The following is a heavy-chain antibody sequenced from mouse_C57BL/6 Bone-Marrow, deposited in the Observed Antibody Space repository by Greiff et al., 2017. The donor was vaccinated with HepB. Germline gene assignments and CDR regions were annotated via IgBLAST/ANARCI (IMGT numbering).Heavy chain of an antibody. CDR1: GFTFSDYG. J-gene: IGHJ2*01. CDR2: ISSGSSTI. CDR3: ARPTTVVAEDYFDY. V-gene: IGHV5-17*01. D-gene: IGHD1-1*01. Sequence: EVQLQESGGGLVKPGGSLKLSCAASGFTFSDYGMHWVRQAPEKGLEWVAYISSGSSTIYYADTVKGRFTISRDNAKNTLFLQMTSLRSEDTAMYYCARPTTVVAEDYFDYWGQGTTLTVSS.